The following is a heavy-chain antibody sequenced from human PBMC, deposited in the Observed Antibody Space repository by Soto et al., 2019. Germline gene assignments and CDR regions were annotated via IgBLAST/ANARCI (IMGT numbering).Heavy chain of an antibody. D-gene: IGHD6-19*01. V-gene: IGHV4-39*01. CDR2: IYYSGST. Sequence: TSEPLSLPCTVSGGSISSSSYYWGWIRQPPGKGLEWIGSIYYSGSTYYNPSLKSRVTISVDTSKNQFSLKLSSVTAADTAVYYCASSSGGSGWYMDYNWFDPWGQGTLVTVSS. J-gene: IGHJ5*02. CDR1: GGSISSSSYY. CDR3: ASSSGGSGWYMDYNWFDP.